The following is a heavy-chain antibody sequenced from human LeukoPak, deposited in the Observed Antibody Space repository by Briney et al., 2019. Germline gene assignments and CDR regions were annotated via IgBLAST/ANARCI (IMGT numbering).Heavy chain of an antibody. CDR1: GGTFSSYA. Sequence: GASVKVSCKASGGTFSSYAISWVRQAPGQGLEWMGGIIPIFGTANYAQKFQGRVTITADKSTSTAYMELSSLRSEDTAVYYCAKEQWLVRMVFDPWGQGTLVTVSS. V-gene: IGHV1-69*06. CDR2: IIPIFGTA. CDR3: AKEQWLVRMVFDP. D-gene: IGHD6-19*01. J-gene: IGHJ5*02.